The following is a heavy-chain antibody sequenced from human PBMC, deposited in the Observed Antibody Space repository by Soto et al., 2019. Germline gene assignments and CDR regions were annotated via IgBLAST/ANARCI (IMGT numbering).Heavy chain of an antibody. CDR1: AGSVSGYY. D-gene: IGHD4-17*01. J-gene: IGHJ4*02. V-gene: IGHV4-59*08. Sequence: QVQLRESGPGLVKPSETLSLTCTVSAGSVSGYYWSWIRQRPGKAPEWIGYVRYTGSTKYNPSLSQLWTFSVDVSNNQFSLSLRSVTAVDTAVYYCTRSDGNYRNVLDYWGQRALVTGSS. CDR2: VRYTGST. CDR3: TRSDGNYRNVLDY.